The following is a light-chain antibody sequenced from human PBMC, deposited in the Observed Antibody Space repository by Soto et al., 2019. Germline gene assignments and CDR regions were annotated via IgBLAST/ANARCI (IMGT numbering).Light chain of an antibody. J-gene: IGLJ2*01. CDR3: QTWGTGTLV. Sequence: LVLTQSPSASASLGASVKLTCTLSSGHSSYAIAWHQQQPEKGPRYLMKLNSDGSHSKGDGIPDRFSGSSSGAERYLTISSLQSEDEADYYCQTWGTGTLVFGGGTKLTVL. V-gene: IGLV4-69*01. CDR2: LNSDGSH. CDR1: SGHSSYA.